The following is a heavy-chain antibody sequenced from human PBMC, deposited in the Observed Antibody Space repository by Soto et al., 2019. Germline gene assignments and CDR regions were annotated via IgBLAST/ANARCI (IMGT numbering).Heavy chain of an antibody. D-gene: IGHD1-20*01. CDR1: GASVSSPTHY. CDR3: ARTRDNNINYYYALDV. V-gene: IGHV4-61*01. CDR2: VYYSGIT. J-gene: IGHJ6*02. Sequence: SETLSLTCTVSGASVSSPTHYWNWIRQSPGKGLEWIGFVYYSGITNYSPSLKSRVTISLDTSKDQFSLRLTSVTAADTAVYYCARTRDNNINYYYALDVWGQGTTVTVAS.